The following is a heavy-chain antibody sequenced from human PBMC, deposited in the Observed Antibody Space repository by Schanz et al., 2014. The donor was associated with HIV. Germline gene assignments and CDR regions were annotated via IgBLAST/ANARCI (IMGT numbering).Heavy chain of an antibody. V-gene: IGHV1-69*01. J-gene: IGHJ4*02. Sequence: QVQLVQSGAEVKKPGSSVKVSCKASGGTFSSHAISWVRQAPGQGLEWMGGIIPIFGTANYARKFQGRVTITADESTSTAYMEVSSLTSEDTAIYFCARSASVISSGWCSGNACYSGAFHSWGQGSLVIVSS. CDR3: ARSASVISSGWCSGNACYSGAFHS. CDR2: IIPIFGTA. CDR1: GGTFSSHA. D-gene: IGHD2-15*01.